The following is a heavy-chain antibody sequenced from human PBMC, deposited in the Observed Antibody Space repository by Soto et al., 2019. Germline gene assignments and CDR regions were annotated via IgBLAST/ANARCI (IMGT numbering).Heavy chain of an antibody. D-gene: IGHD2-15*01. CDR2: INHSGST. V-gene: IGHV4-34*02. CDR3: ARGGCSGGSCYRPFFSD. J-gene: IGHJ4*02. CDR1: GGSFSDYY. Sequence: QVQLQQWGAGLLKPSETLSLTCAVYGGSFSDYYWSWIRQPPGKGLEWIGEINHSGSTIYNPSLKSRVTMSVDTSKIQFSLNLTSVTAADTAVYYCARGGCSGGSCYRPFFSDRGQGTLVTVSS.